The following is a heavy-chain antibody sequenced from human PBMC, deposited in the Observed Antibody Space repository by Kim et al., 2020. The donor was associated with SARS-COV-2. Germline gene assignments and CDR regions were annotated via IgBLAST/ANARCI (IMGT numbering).Heavy chain of an antibody. CDR3: ARQASMYYYDSSGYSFD. V-gene: IGHV5-10-1*01. Sequence: GESLKISCKGSGYSFTSYLISWVRQMPGKGLEWMGRIDPSDSYTNYSPSFQGHVTISADKSITTAYLQWSSLKASDTAMYYCARQASMYYYDSSGYSFDWGQGTLVTVSS. CDR1: GYSFTSYL. D-gene: IGHD3-22*01. CDR2: IDPSDSYT. J-gene: IGHJ4*02.